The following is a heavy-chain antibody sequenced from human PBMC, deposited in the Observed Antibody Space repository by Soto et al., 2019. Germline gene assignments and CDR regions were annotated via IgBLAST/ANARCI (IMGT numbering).Heavy chain of an antibody. D-gene: IGHD3-22*01. V-gene: IGHV3-23*01. CDR1: GFTFSSYA. CDR2: ISGSGDST. J-gene: IGHJ6*02. CDR3: AMFYYVCSGYLPSPYYYYYGMDV. Sequence: GGSLRLSCAASGFTFSSYAMSWVRQAPGKGLEWVSVISGSGDSTYYADSVKGRFTISRDNSKNTLYLQMNSLRAEDTAVYYCAMFYYVCSGYLPSPYYYYYGMDVWGQGTTVTVSS.